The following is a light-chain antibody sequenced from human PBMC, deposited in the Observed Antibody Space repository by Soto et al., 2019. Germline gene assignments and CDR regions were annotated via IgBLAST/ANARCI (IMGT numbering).Light chain of an antibody. CDR1: QGINNY. V-gene: IGKV1-16*02. CDR2: AVS. Sequence: DIQMTQSPSSLSASVGDRVTITCRASQGINNYLAWFQQKPGKAPKSLIYAVSSLQSGVPSKFSGSGSGTDFTLIISSLQPEDFATYYCQQYKSYPYTFGQGTKLEIK. CDR3: QQYKSYPYT. J-gene: IGKJ2*01.